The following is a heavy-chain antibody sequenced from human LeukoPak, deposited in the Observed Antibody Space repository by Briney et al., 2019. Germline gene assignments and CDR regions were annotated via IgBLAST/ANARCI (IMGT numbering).Heavy chain of an antibody. J-gene: IGHJ4*02. V-gene: IGHV4-39*01. CDR3: APTSTSALNRDSDF. Sequence: SETLSLTCTVSGGSISTSTYYWGWIRQPPGKGLEWIGSVYYGGSTYYNPSLKSRVTISVDTSKNQFSLKLRSVTAADTAVYYCAPTSTSALNRDSDFWGQGTLVTVSS. D-gene: IGHD2-2*01. CDR2: VYYGGST. CDR1: GGSISTSTYY.